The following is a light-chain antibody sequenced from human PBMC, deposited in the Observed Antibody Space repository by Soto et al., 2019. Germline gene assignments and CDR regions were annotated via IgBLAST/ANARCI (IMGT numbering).Light chain of an antibody. J-gene: IGKJ1*01. CDR1: QSVSRSY. Sequence: EIVLTQSPGTLSLSPGERATLSCRASQSVSRSYLAWYQQKPGQAPRLLIYGASSRATGIPDRFSGSGSGTDFPLTISSMEPEDFAVYYCQQYGSSPPWTFGQGTKVEIK. CDR3: QQYGSSPPWT. CDR2: GAS. V-gene: IGKV3-20*01.